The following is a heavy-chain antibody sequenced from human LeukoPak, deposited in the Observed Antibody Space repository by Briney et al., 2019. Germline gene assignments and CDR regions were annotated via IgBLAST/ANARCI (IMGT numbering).Heavy chain of an antibody. CDR1: GFTFSSYG. D-gene: IGHD6-19*01. CDR2: ISYDGSSR. Sequence: GGSLRLSCAASGFTFSSYGMQWVRQAPGKGLEWVAFISYDGSSRYYADSVNGRFTISRDNSKNTLYLQMNSLRAEDTAVYYCARDILAVASSDYWGQGTLVTVSS. J-gene: IGHJ4*02. CDR3: ARDILAVASSDY. V-gene: IGHV3-30*19.